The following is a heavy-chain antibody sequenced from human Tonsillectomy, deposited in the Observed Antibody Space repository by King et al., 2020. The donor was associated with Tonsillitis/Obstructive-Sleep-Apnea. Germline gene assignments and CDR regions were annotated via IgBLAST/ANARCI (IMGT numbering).Heavy chain of an antibody. Sequence: VQLTQWGAGLLKPSETLSLTCAVYGGSFSGYYWSWIRQPPGKGLEWIGEINHSGSTNYNPSLKSRDTISVDTSKNQFSLKLSSVTAADTAVYYCARAVGYCSGGSCYVDYWGQGTLVTVSS. V-gene: IGHV4-34*01. CDR1: GGSFSGYY. J-gene: IGHJ4*02. CDR2: INHSGST. D-gene: IGHD2-15*01. CDR3: ARAVGYCSGGSCYVDY.